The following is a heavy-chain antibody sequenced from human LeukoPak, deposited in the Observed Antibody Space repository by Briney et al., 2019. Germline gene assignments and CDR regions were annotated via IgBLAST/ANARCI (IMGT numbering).Heavy chain of an antibody. CDR3: ATYPDTTVYFTEAFEL. Sequence: GGSLRLSCTTSGVIFSRYNFNWVRQAPGKGLEWLSYISTTSETIYYGDSVKGRFNISRENAKNFLYLQMDSLRAEHTAVYFCATYPDTTVYFTEAFELWGQGTFVTVSS. CDR1: GVIFSRYN. CDR2: ISTTSETI. V-gene: IGHV3-48*01. D-gene: IGHD3-22*01. J-gene: IGHJ3*01.